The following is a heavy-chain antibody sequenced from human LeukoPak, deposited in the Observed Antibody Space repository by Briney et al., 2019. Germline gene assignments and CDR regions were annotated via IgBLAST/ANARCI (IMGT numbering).Heavy chain of an antibody. CDR2: IWSDADVK. CDR3: ARDYSYGGHRALDY. Sequence: GRSLRLSCAASGFIFNDYGIHWVRQAPGKGLEWVAVIWSDADVKYYADSVKGRFTISRDNSKNTLFLQMNSLRADDTAMYFCARDYSYGGHRALDYWGQGTLVTVSS. V-gene: IGHV3-33*01. CDR1: GFIFNDYG. J-gene: IGHJ4*02. D-gene: IGHD5-24*01.